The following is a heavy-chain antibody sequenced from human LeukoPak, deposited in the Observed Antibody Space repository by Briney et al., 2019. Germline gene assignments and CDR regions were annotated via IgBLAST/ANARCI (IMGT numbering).Heavy chain of an antibody. J-gene: IGHJ4*02. D-gene: IGHD2-2*01. CDR2: ISGSGGST. V-gene: IGHV3-23*01. CDR1: GFTFSSYA. CDR3: AKYRPYCSSTSCSYFDY. Sequence: GGSLRLSCAASGFTFSSYAMSWVRQAPGKGLEWVSAISGSGGSTYYADSVKGRFTISRDNSKNTLYLQMNSLRAEDTAVYYCAKYRPYCSSTSCSYFDYWGQGTLVTVSS.